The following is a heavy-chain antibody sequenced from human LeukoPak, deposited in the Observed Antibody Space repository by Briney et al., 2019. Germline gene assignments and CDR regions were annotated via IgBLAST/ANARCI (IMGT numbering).Heavy chain of an antibody. Sequence: GGSLRLSCAASGFTFSSYGMHWVRQAPGKGLEWVAFIRYDGSNKYYADSVKGRFTISRDNSKNTLYLQMNSLRAEDTAVYYRAKDFSDYDFWSGYWGFDYWGQGTLVTVSS. J-gene: IGHJ4*02. D-gene: IGHD3-3*01. CDR3: AKDFSDYDFWSGYWGFDY. V-gene: IGHV3-30*02. CDR2: IRYDGSNK. CDR1: GFTFSSYG.